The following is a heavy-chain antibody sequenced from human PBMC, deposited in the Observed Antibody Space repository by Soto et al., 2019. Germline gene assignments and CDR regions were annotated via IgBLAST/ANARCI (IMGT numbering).Heavy chain of an antibody. D-gene: IGHD2-21*01. V-gene: IGHV3-23*01. Sequence: GGSLRLSCAASGFTFSSYAMSWVRQAPGKGLEWVSAISGSGGSTYYADSVKGRFPISRDSSKNTLYLQMNSLRAEETAVYYCAKDPVVRGPVKVLFASYFDYWGQGTLVTVSS. J-gene: IGHJ4*02. CDR1: GFTFSSYA. CDR2: ISGSGGST. CDR3: AKDPVVRGPVKVLFASYFDY.